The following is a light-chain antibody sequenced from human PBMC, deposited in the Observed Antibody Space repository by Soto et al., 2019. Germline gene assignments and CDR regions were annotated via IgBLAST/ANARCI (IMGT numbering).Light chain of an antibody. CDR3: MQSLQFPLT. J-gene: IGKJ4*01. Sequence: DIVMTQTPLSLSVTPGQPASISCKSSQSLLHNNGKTYLYWYLQKPGQTPQLLIYEASNRFSGVPDRFSGSGSGTDFTLKISRVEAEDVGVYYCMQSLQFPLTFGGGTKVEIK. CDR2: EAS. CDR1: QSLLHNNGKTY. V-gene: IGKV2D-29*01.